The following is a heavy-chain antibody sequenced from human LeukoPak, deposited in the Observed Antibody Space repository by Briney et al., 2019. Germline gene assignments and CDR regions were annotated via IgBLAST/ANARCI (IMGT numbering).Heavy chain of an antibody. J-gene: IGHJ4*02. CDR1: GFTFSTYA. D-gene: IGHD3-9*01. CDR2: ISGSGTA. CDR3: AKARVTTGYYMQVDY. Sequence: GGSLRLSCAASGFTFSTYAMTWVRQAPGKGLDWVSVISGSGTAHYADSMRGRFTISRDNSKNTVYLQLSSLRPEDTAVYYCAKARVTTGYYMQVDYWGLGNLVTVSS. V-gene: IGHV3-23*01.